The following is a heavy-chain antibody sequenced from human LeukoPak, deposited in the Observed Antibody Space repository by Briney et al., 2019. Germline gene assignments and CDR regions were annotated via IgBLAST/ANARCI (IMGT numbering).Heavy chain of an antibody. D-gene: IGHD7-27*01. Sequence: GASVKVSCKASGYTFTGYYIHWVRQAPGQGLEWMGWINFNTGGTDYAQNFQGRVTMTRDTSISTAYMELSRLRSDDTAVYYCARGPHWDPHFDYWGQGTLVTVSS. CDR2: INFNTGGT. J-gene: IGHJ4*02. CDR3: ARGPHWDPHFDY. CDR1: GYTFTGYY. V-gene: IGHV1-2*02.